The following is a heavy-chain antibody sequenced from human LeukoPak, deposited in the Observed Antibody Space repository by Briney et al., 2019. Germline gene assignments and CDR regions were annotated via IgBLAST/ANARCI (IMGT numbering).Heavy chain of an antibody. Sequence: GGSLRLSCAASGFTFSDYYMSWIRQAPGKGLEWVSYISSSSSHTNYADSVKGRFTISRDNAKNSLYLQMNSLRAEDTAVYYCARDRRDGYNNLHDYWGQGTLVTVSS. D-gene: IGHD5-24*01. CDR1: GFTFSDYY. J-gene: IGHJ4*02. CDR3: ARDRRDGYNNLHDY. V-gene: IGHV3-11*06. CDR2: ISSSSSHT.